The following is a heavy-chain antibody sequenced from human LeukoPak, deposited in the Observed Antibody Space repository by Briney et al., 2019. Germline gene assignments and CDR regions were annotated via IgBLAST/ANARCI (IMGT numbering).Heavy chain of an antibody. CDR3: ARGLDYGDYDY. V-gene: IGHV4-61*02. D-gene: IGHD4-17*01. J-gene: IGHJ4*02. CDR2: IYTSGST. CDR1: GGSISSGSYY. Sequence: SETLSLTCTVSGGSISSGSYYWSWIRQPAGKGLEWIGRIYTSGSTNYNPSLKSRVTISVDTSKNQFSLKLSSVTAADTAVYYCARGLDYGDYDYWGQGTLVTVSS.